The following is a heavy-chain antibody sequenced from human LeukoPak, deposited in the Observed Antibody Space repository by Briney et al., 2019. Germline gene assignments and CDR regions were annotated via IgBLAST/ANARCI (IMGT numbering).Heavy chain of an antibody. CDR3: ARDGSGWYREWFDP. CDR2: IYYTGST. J-gene: IGHJ5*02. CDR1: GGSISSYY. D-gene: IGHD6-19*01. V-gene: IGHV4-59*12. Sequence: SETLSLTCTISGGSISSYYWSWIRQPPGKGLEWIGYIYYTGSTNHNPSLKSRVTMSVDTSKNQFSLKLSSVTAADTAVYYCARDGSGWYREWFDPWGQGTLVTVSS.